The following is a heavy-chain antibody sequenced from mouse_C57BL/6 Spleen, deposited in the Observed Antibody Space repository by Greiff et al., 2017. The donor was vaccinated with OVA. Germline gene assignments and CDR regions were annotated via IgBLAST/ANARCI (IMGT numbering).Heavy chain of an antibody. V-gene: IGHV1-59*01. J-gene: IGHJ4*01. Sequence: QVQLQQPGAELVRPGTSVKLSCKASGYTFTSYWMHWVKQRPGQGLEWIGVIDPSDSYTNYNQKFKGKAKLTVDTSSSTAYMQLSSLTSEDSAVYYCARGPAGDAMDYWGQGTSVTVSS. CDR2: IDPSDSYT. CDR1: GYTFTSYW. CDR3: ARGPAGDAMDY.